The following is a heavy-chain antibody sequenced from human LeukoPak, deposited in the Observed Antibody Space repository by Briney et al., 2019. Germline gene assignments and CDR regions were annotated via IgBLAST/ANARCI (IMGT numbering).Heavy chain of an antibody. CDR1: GFTFSSYG. CDR2: ISYDGSNK. V-gene: IGHV3-30*18. CDR3: AKAASNWFDP. Sequence: PGRPLRLSCVASGFTFSSYGMHWVRQAPGKGLEWVAVISYDGSNKYYADSVKGRFTISRDNSKNTLYLQMNSLRVEDTAVYYCAKAASNWFDPWGQGTLVTVSS. J-gene: IGHJ5*02.